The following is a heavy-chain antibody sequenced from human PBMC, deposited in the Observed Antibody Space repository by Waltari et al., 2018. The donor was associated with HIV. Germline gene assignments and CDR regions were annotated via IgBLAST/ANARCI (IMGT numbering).Heavy chain of an antibody. CDR1: GYTFTGYY. V-gene: IGHV1-2*02. Sequence: QVQLVQSGAEVKKPGASVKVSCKASGYTFTGYYMHWVRHAPGQGLARMGWINSNSGGTNKEEKLKGMVTMTRDTSDSTAYMERSRRRSDETAVDYCARGRAYYYDSSGYPYYYYGMDVWGQGTTVTVSS. CDR2: INSNSGGT. J-gene: IGHJ6*02. D-gene: IGHD3-22*01. CDR3: ARGRAYYYDSSGYPYYYYGMDV.